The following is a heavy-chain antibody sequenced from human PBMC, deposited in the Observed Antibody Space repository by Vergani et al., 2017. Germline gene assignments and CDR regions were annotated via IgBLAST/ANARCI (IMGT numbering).Heavy chain of an antibody. Sequence: QVQLVESGGVVVQPGRSLRLSCAASGFTFSSYGMHWVRQAPGKGLEWVAVIWYDGSNKYYADSVKGRFTISRDNSKNTLYLQMNSLRAEDTAVYYCAREGYYYGSGLNWFDPWGQGTLVTVSS. CDR1: GFTFSSYG. J-gene: IGHJ5*02. CDR2: IWYDGSNK. V-gene: IGHV3-33*01. CDR3: AREGYYYGSGLNWFDP. D-gene: IGHD3-10*01.